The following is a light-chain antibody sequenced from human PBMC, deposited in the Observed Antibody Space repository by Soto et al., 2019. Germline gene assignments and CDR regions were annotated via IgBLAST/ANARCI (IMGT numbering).Light chain of an antibody. V-gene: IGKV1-33*01. J-gene: IGKJ4*01. CDR1: QDITKS. CDR2: DAS. Sequence: DIQITQSPTSLSASIVDRVTISFQASQDITKSLNWYQQKAGKAPKVLIYDASNLETGVPSRFSGTGSGKEFTLTISTLQPEDVATYYCKQFAHLPNFGGGTKVDIK. CDR3: KQFAHLPN.